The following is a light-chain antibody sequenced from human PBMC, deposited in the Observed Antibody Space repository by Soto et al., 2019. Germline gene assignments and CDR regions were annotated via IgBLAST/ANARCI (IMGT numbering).Light chain of an antibody. V-gene: IGKV3-11*01. CDR3: QQRSN. CDR2: DAS. J-gene: IGKJ1*01. CDR1: QSVSSY. Sequence: EIVLTQSPATLSLSPGERATLSCRASQSVSSYLAWYQQKPGQAPRLLIYDASNSATGIPARFSGSGSGTDFTLTISSLEPEDFAVYYCQQRSNFGQGTKVEIK.